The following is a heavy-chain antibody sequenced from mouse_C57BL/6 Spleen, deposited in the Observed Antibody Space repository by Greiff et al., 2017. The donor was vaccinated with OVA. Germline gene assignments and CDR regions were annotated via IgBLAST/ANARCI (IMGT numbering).Heavy chain of an antibody. CDR2: IDPETGGT. D-gene: IGHD2-1*01. CDR1: GYTFTDYE. J-gene: IGHJ2*01. V-gene: IGHV1-15*01. CDR3: TKRGLYGNFFDY. Sequence: VQLQQSGAELVRPGASVTLSCKASGYTFTDYEMHWVKQTPVHGLEWIGAIDPETGGTAYNQKFKGKAILTADKSSSTAYMELRSLTSEDSAVYYCTKRGLYGNFFDYWGQGTTLTVSS.